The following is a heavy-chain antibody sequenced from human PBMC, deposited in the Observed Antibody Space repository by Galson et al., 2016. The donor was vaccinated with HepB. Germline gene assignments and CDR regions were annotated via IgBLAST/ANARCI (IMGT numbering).Heavy chain of an antibody. CDR2: ISRGGDYI. J-gene: IGHJ4*02. V-gene: IGHV3-21*01. CDR1: GLTFSNAG. D-gene: IGHD1-14*01. Sequence: SLRLSCAASGLTFSNAGFTFSNARMTWVRQAPGKGLEWVSFISRGGDYIYYADSVKGRFTVSRDNAKDTLYLQMDSLRGEDTAVYYCARDAAQRNHDLDYWGQGTLVTVSS. CDR3: ARDAAQRNHDLDY.